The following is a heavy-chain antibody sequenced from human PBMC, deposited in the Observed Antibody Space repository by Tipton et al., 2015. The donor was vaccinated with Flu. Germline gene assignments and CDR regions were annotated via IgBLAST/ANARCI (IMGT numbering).Heavy chain of an antibody. CDR1: GDSIMNYY. J-gene: IGHJ5*02. V-gene: IGHV4-59*01. CDR2: IYYDGST. Sequence: TLSLTCIVSGDSIMNYYWTWIRRSPGQGLECLGYIYYDGSTTYSPSFRGRVTMSLDTSKKHFSLTLTSVTGADTAIYYCARGRGGFCTGGSCQRDNWFDPWGPGTQVTVSS. CDR3: ARGRGGFCTGGSCQRDNWFDP. D-gene: IGHD2-15*01.